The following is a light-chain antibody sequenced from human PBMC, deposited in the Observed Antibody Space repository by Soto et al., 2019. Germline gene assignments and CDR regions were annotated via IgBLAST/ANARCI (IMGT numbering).Light chain of an antibody. J-gene: IGKJ1*01. V-gene: IGKV3-15*01. CDR2: GAS. CDR3: QQYNNWPPRT. CDR1: QSVSSN. Sequence: EIVMTQSPATLSVSPGERATLSCRASQSVSSNLAWYQQKPGQAPRRPIYGASTRATGIPARFSGSGSGTEFTLTISSRQSEDFPVYYCQQYNNWPPRTFGQGTKVEIK.